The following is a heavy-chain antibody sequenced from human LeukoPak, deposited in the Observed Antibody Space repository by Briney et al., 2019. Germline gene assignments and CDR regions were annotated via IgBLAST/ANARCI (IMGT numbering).Heavy chain of an antibody. V-gene: IGHV3-53*01. CDR1: GFTVSSNY. J-gene: IGHJ4*02. Sequence: GGSLRLSCAASGFTVSSNYMSWVRQAPGKGLEWVSVIYSGVSTYYADSVKGRFTISRDNSKNTLYLQMNSLRADDTAVYYCARISYDSSGYYDYWGQGALVTVSS. CDR3: ARISYDSSGYYDY. CDR2: IYSGVST. D-gene: IGHD3-22*01.